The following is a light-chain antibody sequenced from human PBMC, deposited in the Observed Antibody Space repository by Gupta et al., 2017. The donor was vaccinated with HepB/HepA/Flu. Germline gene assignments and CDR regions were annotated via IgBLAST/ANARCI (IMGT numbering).Light chain of an antibody. J-gene: IGKJ5*01. CDR1: QNIGNY. CDR2: DAY. Sequence: DIQMTQSPSSLSASVGDRVTFACRASQNIGNYFAWYQQKPGKAPKIVIWDAYTLHTGVPSRFSGNRSGTDFTLTINSLQPEDFATYYCLQSNYLPLTFGQGTRLEIK. V-gene: IGKV1D-12*01. CDR3: LQSNYLPLT.